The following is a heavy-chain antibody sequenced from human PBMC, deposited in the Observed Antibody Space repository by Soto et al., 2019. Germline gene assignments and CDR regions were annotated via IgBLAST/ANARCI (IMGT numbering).Heavy chain of an antibody. J-gene: IGHJ3*02. D-gene: IGHD1-1*01. V-gene: IGHV4-34*01. CDR1: GGFVSSGSYY. CDR2: MSHSGGT. Sequence: QVQLQQWGAGLLKPSETLSLTCAVYGGFVSSGSYYWSWIRQPPGKGLEWIGEMSHSGGTHFNPSLKSRVTISVDTSKNQFSLKMGSVTAADTALYYCARVERGTVTTVVDAFDIWGPGTMVTVSS. CDR3: ARVERGTVTTVVDAFDI.